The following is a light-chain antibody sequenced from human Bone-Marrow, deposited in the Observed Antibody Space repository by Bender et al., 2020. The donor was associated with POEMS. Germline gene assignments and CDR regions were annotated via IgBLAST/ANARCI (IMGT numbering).Light chain of an antibody. J-gene: IGLJ2*01. CDR2: EVT. V-gene: IGLV2-8*01. CDR1: SSDVGSYDR. Sequence: QSALTQPASVSGSPGQSITISCSGASSDVGSYDRVSWYQHHPGKAPKLIIYEVTKGPSGVPARFSGSKSGNTASLTVSGLQAEDEADYYCSSYAGSNDLVFGGGTKLTVL. CDR3: SSYAGSNDLV.